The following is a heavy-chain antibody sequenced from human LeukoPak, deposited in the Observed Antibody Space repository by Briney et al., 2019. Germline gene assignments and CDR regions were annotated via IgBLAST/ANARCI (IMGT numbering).Heavy chain of an antibody. D-gene: IGHD3-10*01. V-gene: IGHV4-59*12. CDR2: IYYSGST. CDR3: ARDVGYGSGVYYYYYYGMDV. Sequence: TSETLSLTCTVSGGSISSYYWSWIRQPPGKGLEWIGYIYYSGSTNYNPCLKSRVTISVDTSKNQFSLQLNSVTPEDTAVYYCARDVGYGSGVYYYYYYGMDVWGQGTTVTVSS. CDR1: GGSISSYY. J-gene: IGHJ6*02.